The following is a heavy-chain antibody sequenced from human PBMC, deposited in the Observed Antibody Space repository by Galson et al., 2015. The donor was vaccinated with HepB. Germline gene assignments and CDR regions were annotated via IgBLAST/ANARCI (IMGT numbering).Heavy chain of an antibody. J-gene: IGHJ4*02. CDR1: GGSISSSYY. D-gene: IGHD6-19*01. V-gene: IGHV4-39*01. Sequence: SETLSLTCNVSGGSISSSYYWGWIRQPPGKGLEWIGFISYTGSTNYHPSLKSRLTISVDTSKNQFSLRLTSMSAADTAVYYCARRGIERAASGWDYWGQGSLVIVSS. CDR3: ARRGIERAASGWDY. CDR2: ISYTGST.